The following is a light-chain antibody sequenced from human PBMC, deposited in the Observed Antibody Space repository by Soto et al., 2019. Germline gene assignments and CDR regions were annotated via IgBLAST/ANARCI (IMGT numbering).Light chain of an antibody. Sequence: QSALTQPPSVSGSPGHSVTISCTGTSEVGSYSRVSWYQQSPGTSPKLLIYDVTKRPLGVSDRVSGSKSGNTASLTISGLQTDDEADYYCGLYTLSDTVILGGGTKLTVL. V-gene: IGLV2-18*01. J-gene: IGLJ2*01. CDR3: GLYTLSDTVI. CDR2: DVT. CDR1: SEVGSYSR.